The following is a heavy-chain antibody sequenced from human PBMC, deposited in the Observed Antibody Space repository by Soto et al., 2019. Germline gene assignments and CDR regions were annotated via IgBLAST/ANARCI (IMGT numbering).Heavy chain of an antibody. CDR2: ISSSSDST. J-gene: IGHJ4*02. D-gene: IGHD2-21*02. CDR3: ARLPKGSLVTA. Sequence: LVESGGGLVYPGGSLTLSCVGSGFRFSEHSMNWVRQAPGKALQWVSYISSSSDSTYYADSVKGRFTVSRDNAKNALFLQMNSLRDDDTATYYCARLPKGSLVTAWGQGVRVTVSS. V-gene: IGHV3-48*02. CDR1: GFRFSEHS.